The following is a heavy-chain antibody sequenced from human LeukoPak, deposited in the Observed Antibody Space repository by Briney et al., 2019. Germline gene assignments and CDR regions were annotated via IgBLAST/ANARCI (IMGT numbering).Heavy chain of an antibody. V-gene: IGHV3-30*04. J-gene: IGHJ4*02. CDR2: ISYDGSNK. Sequence: GGSLRLSCEGSGFTFSSYAIHWVRQAPGKGLEWVAVISYDGSNKYYADSVKGRFTISRDNSKNTLYLQMNSLGAEDTAVYYCAKEGLAAAGLFDYWGQGTLVTVSS. CDR1: GFTFSSYA. CDR3: AKEGLAAAGLFDY. D-gene: IGHD6-13*01.